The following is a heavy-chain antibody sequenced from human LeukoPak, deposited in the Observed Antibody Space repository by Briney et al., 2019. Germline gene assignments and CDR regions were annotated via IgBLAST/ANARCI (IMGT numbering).Heavy chain of an antibody. CDR1: GYSFTKYW. J-gene: IGHJ2*01. D-gene: IGHD6-13*01. CDR2: INPSDSYT. Sequence: GESLKISCKGSGYSFTKYWISWVRQMLGKGLEWMGKINPSDSYTNYSPSFQGHVTISADKSISTAYLQWSSLRASDTAMYYCARVLSSWSHYWFFNLCVRGTLVTVSS. V-gene: IGHV5-10-1*01. CDR3: ARVLSSWSHYWFFNL.